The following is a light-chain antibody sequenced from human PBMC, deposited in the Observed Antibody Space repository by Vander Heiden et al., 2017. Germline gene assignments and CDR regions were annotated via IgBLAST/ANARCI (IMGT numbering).Light chain of an antibody. CDR1: TGTVTNNFY. CDR2: STT. CDR3: LLYFSGVGV. V-gene: IGLV7-43*01. Sequence: QTVVTQEPSLTVSPGGTVTLTCASSTGTVTNNFYPNWFQQKLGQAPRAMIYSTTARHSWTPARFSGSLLGGKAALTLSGVQPEDEADYYCLLYFSGVGVFGGETKLTVL. J-gene: IGLJ3*02.